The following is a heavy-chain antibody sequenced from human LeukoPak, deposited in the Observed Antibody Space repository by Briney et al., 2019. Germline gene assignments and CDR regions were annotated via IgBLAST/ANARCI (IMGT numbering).Heavy chain of an antibody. V-gene: IGHV3-30*02. D-gene: IGHD3-10*01. CDR2: IRYDVIIE. Sequence: PGGSLRLSCATSGFPLSTYGMHRVRQSPGKGLEWVAFIRYDVIIEYYADSVKGRFTISRDDSKNTLYLQMNSLRPDDTAVYYCAKDLIRLGPGRGWFDSWGQGTQVSVSS. CDR3: AKDLIRLGPGRGWFDS. CDR1: GFPLSTYG. J-gene: IGHJ5*01.